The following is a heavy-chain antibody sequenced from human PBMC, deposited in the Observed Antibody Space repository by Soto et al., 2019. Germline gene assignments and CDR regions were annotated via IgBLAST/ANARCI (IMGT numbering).Heavy chain of an antibody. CDR1: GFTFSSYG. Sequence: GGSLRLSGAASGFTFSSYGMHWVRQAPGKGLEWVAVISYDGSNKYYADSVKGRFTISRDNSKNTLYLQMNSLRAEDTAVYYCAKAPRGSGWTGGDHFDYWGQGTLVTVS. CDR3: AKAPRGSGWTGGDHFDY. J-gene: IGHJ4*02. V-gene: IGHV3-30*18. D-gene: IGHD6-19*01. CDR2: ISYDGSNK.